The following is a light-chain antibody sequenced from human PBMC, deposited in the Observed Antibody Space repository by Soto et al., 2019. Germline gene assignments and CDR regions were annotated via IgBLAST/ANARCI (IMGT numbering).Light chain of an antibody. J-gene: IGKJ1*01. V-gene: IGKV3-11*01. CDR2: DAS. CDR1: QSISSY. Sequence: EIVLTQSPATLSLSPGERATLSCRASQSISSYLAWYQQKPGQAPRLLIYDASNRATGIPARFSGSGSGTDFALTISSLETEDFAVYYCQQRRTFGLGTKVEIK. CDR3: QQRRT.